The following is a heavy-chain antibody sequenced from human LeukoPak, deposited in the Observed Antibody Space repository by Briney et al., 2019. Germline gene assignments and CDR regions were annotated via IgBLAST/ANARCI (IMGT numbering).Heavy chain of an antibody. Sequence: GRSLMLSCAASGFTSSTYGMHWVRQALGKGLVGVAVISYDGSNKYYADSVKGRFTISRDNSKNTLYLQMNSLRAEDTSGYYCAKDLGRSGSDYWGQGTLVTVSS. D-gene: IGHD6-19*01. J-gene: IGHJ4*02. CDR3: AKDLGRSGSDY. CDR2: ISYDGSNK. V-gene: IGHV3-30*18. CDR1: GFTSSTYG.